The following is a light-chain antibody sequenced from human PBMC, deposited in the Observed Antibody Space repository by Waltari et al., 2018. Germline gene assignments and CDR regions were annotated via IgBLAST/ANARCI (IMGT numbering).Light chain of an antibody. CDR1: SSDVGDYNY. CDR2: DVS. Sequence: QSALTQPASVSGSPGQSITISCTGTSSDVGDYNYVSWYQQHPGKAPKLLIYDVSSRPSGVSKRFSAFKSGNTASLTISGLQAEDEADYYCTSYTSSSTYVFGTGTKVTV. CDR3: TSYTSSSTYV. J-gene: IGLJ1*01. V-gene: IGLV2-14*03.